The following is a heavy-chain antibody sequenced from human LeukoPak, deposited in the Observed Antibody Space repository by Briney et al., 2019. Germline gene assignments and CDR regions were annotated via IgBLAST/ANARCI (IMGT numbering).Heavy chain of an antibody. CDR3: VREDTPATANY. CDR1: GFNFANHA. CDR2: ISGGGDIT. D-gene: IGHD2-21*02. V-gene: IGHV3-23*01. Sequence: GGSLRLSCAASGFNFANHAMSWVRQTPGKGLEWVSAISGGGDITYYADSVTGRFTIPRDNSKDTLFLQMHSLRPGDTAVYYCVREDTPATANYWGQGTLVTISS. J-gene: IGHJ4*02.